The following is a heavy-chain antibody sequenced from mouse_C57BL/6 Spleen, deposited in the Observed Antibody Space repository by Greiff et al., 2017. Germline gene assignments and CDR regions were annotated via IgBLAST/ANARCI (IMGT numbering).Heavy chain of an antibody. CDR1: GYTFTSYG. CDR2: IYPRSGNT. V-gene: IGHV1-81*01. CDR3: ARDYYGSSYDFDY. D-gene: IGHD1-1*01. J-gene: IGHJ2*01. Sequence: VQLQESGAELARPGASVKLSCKASGYTFTSYGISWVKQRTGQGLEWIGEIYPRSGNTYYNEKFKGKATLTADKSSSTAYMELRSLTSEDSAVXFCARDYYGSSYDFDYWGQGTTLTVSS.